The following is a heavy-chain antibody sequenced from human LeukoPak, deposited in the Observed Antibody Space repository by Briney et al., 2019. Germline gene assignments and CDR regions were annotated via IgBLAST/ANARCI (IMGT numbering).Heavy chain of an antibody. V-gene: IGHV1-2*02. CDR3: ARGSSGSFDY. D-gene: IGHD1-1*01. J-gene: IGHJ4*02. Sequence: ASVKVSCKASGYTFTGYYMHWVRQAPGQGLEWMGWINPNSGGTNYAQKFQGRVTMTWDTSFGTAYMELYSLRSDDAAVYYCARGSSGSFDYWGQGTLVTVSS. CDR1: GYTFTGYY. CDR2: INPNSGGT.